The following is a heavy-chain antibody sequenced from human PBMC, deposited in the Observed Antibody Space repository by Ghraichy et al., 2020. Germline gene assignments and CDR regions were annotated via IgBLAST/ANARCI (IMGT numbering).Heavy chain of an antibody. CDR2: IYYSGST. D-gene: IGHD5-24*01. CDR3: ARRGRWLQDEFDF. J-gene: IGHJ4*02. Sequence: SEALSLTYTVSGGSISSYYWSWLRQPPGKGLEWIGYIYYSGSTNYNPSLKSRVSISVDTSKKQFFLRLSSVTAADTAVYYCARRGRWLQDEFDFWGQGTLVTVSS. V-gene: IGHV4-59*01. CDR1: GGSISSYY.